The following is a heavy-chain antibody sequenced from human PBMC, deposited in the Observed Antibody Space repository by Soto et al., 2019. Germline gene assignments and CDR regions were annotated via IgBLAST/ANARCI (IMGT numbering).Heavy chain of an antibody. CDR2: ISSSGSYI. Sequence: GGSLRLSCAASGFTFSSHSMNWVRQAPGKGLEWVSSISSSGSYIYYADSVEDRFAISRDNAKNSLYLQMNSLRAEDTAVYYCASIPGGPPLRYFGYWGQGTLVTVSS. J-gene: IGHJ4*02. V-gene: IGHV3-21*01. CDR3: ASIPGGPPLRYFGY. D-gene: IGHD3-10*01. CDR1: GFTFSSHS.